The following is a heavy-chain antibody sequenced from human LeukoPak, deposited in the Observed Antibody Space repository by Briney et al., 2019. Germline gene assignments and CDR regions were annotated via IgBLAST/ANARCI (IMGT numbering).Heavy chain of an antibody. D-gene: IGHD6-13*01. J-gene: IGHJ4*02. CDR2: VDPEDGET. V-gene: IGHV1-69-2*01. Sequence: ASVKVSCKVSGYTFTDYYMHWVQQAPGKGLEWMGLVDPEDGETIYAEKFQGRVTITADTSTDTAYMELSSLRSEDTAAYYCATVHSSSWYFAIDYWGQGTLVTVSS. CDR1: GYTFTDYY. CDR3: ATVHSSSWYFAIDY.